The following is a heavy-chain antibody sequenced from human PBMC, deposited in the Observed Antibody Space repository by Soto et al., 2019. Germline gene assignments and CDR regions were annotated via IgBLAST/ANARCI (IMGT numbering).Heavy chain of an antibody. J-gene: IGHJ6*02. CDR3: ARESGVYYYYGMDV. CDR2: IWYDGSNK. Sequence: GGSLRLSCAASGFTFSSYGMHWVRQAPGKGLEWVAVIWYDGSNKYYADSVKGRFTISRDNSKNTLYLQMNSLRAEDTAVYYCARESGVYYYYGMDVWGQGTTVTVSS. D-gene: IGHD3-10*01. CDR1: GFTFSSYG. V-gene: IGHV3-33*01.